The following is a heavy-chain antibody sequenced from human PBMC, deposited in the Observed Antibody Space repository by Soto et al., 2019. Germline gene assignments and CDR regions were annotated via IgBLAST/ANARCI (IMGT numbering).Heavy chain of an antibody. D-gene: IGHD3-9*01. CDR1: GGSISSYY. CDR2: IYYSGST. CDR3: ARSPADDILGP. Sequence: SDPLSLTCTVSGGSISSYYWNWLRQPPGKGLEWIGYIYYSGSTNYNPSLKSRVTISVDTSKNQFSLKLSSVTAADTAVYYCARSPADDILGPWGQGTLVTV. V-gene: IGHV4-59*07. J-gene: IGHJ5*02.